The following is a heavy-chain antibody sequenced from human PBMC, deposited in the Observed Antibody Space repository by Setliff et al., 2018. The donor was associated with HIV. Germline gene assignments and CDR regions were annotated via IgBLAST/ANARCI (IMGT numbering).Heavy chain of an antibody. J-gene: IGHJ4*01. Sequence: ASVKVSCKASGYTFVHFDIDWVRHAPGQGLEWIGWMPPLTASTGYSRKFQGRVTLTRDLSTGTAYMELNSLISHDTAVYYCARAPARANGVFDFWGQGSLVTVSS. D-gene: IGHD2-8*01. CDR3: ARAPARANGVFDF. CDR2: MPPLTAST. V-gene: IGHV1-8*02. CDR1: GYTFVHFD.